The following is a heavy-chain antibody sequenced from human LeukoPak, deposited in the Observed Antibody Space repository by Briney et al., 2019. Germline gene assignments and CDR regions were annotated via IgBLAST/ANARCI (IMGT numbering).Heavy chain of an antibody. CDR3: ARAGTYYDILTGPDRAGWFDP. CDR1: GGTFSSYA. V-gene: IGHV1-69*04. J-gene: IGHJ5*02. D-gene: IGHD3-9*01. Sequence: VASVKVSCKASGGTFSSYAISWVRQAPGQGLEWMGRIIPILGIANYAQKFQGRVTITADKSTSTAYMELSSVTAADTAVYYCARAGTYYDILTGPDRAGWFDPWGQGTLVTVSS. CDR2: IIPILGIA.